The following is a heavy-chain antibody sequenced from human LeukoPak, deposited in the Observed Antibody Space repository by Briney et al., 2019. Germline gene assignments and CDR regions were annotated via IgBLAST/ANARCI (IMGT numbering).Heavy chain of an antibody. V-gene: IGHV1-18*01. Sequence: ASVKVSCKASGYTFTSYGISWVGQAPGQGVEWMGWSSAYNGNTNYAQKLQGRVTMTTDTSTSTAYMELRSLRSDDTAVYYCARDSGERGSGSYLIAYWGQGTLVTVSS. J-gene: IGHJ4*02. CDR3: ARDSGERGSGSYLIAY. D-gene: IGHD3-10*01. CDR2: SSAYNGNT. CDR1: GYTFTSYG.